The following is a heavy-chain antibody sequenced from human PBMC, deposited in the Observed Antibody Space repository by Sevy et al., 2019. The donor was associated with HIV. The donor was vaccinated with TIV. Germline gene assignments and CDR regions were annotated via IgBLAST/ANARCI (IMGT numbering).Heavy chain of an antibody. CDR1: GFTFNNYA. D-gene: IGHD3-22*01. V-gene: IGHV3-23*01. J-gene: IGHJ3*02. CDR2: ISGSGFCT. CDR3: AKDRFDGSGYYPEGAFDI. Sequence: GGSLRLSCAASGFTFNNYAMNWVRQAPGKGLEWVSAISGSGFCTYYADSVKGRFTFSRDNSKNTLYLQMNSLRAEDTAVYYCAKDRFDGSGYYPEGAFDIWGQGTLVTVSS.